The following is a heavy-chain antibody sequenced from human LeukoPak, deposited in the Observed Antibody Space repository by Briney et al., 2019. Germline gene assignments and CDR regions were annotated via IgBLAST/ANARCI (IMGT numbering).Heavy chain of an antibody. J-gene: IGHJ4*02. D-gene: IGHD6-19*01. Sequence: GGSLRLSCAASGFTVSSNYMSWVRQAPGKGLEWVSVIYSGGSTYYADSVKGRFTISRDNSKNTLYLQMNSLRAEDTAVYYCARTSQWLVSQPFDYWGQGTLVTVSS. V-gene: IGHV3-66*01. CDR1: GFTVSSNY. CDR3: ARTSQWLVSQPFDY. CDR2: IYSGGST.